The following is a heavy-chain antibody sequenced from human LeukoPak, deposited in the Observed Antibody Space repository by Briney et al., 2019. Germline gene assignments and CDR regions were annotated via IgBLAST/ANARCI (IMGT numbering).Heavy chain of an antibody. V-gene: IGHV1-18*01. CDR2: ISAYNGNT. Sequence: GASVKVSCKASGGTFSSYAISWVRQAPGQGLEWMGWISAYNGNTNYAQKLQGRVTMTTDTSTSTAYMELRSLRSDDTAVYYCARGGYFDWLLSNGPFDYWGQGTLVTVSS. CDR3: ARGGYFDWLLSNGPFDY. CDR1: GGTFSSYA. D-gene: IGHD3-9*01. J-gene: IGHJ4*02.